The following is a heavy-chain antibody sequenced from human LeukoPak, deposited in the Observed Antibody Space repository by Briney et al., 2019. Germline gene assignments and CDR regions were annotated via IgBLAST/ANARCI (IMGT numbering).Heavy chain of an antibody. CDR2: ITGGGSS. CDR3: ATGSTPGNGYYFDY. D-gene: IGHD3-10*01. V-gene: IGHV3-23*01. J-gene: IGHJ4*02. CDR1: GFTFSTYA. Sequence: GGSLRLSCAASGFTFSTYAMGWVRQAPGKGLEWVSSITGGGSSYYTDSVRGRFTISRDNSKDTLYLQMNSLTAEDTAVYYCATGSTPGNGYYFDYWGQGALVTVSS.